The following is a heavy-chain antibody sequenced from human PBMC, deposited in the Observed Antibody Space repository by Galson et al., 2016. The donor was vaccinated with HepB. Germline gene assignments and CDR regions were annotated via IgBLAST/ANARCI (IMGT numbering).Heavy chain of an antibody. Sequence: SLRLSCAAAGFTFDDYAMHWVRQGPGKGLEWVSGINWNSGSKAHADSVQGRFTISRDNAKNSLYLQMNSLSAEDTALYYCVRGTRRGYSAYDLVTYYNGMDVWGQGTTVTISS. CDR2: INWNSGSK. CDR1: GFTFDDYA. V-gene: IGHV3-9*01. J-gene: IGHJ6*02. CDR3: VRGTRRGYSAYDLVTYYNGMDV. D-gene: IGHD5-12*01.